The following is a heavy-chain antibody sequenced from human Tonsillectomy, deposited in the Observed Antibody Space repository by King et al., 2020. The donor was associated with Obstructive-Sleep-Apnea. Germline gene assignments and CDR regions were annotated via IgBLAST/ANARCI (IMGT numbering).Heavy chain of an antibody. CDR3: TKDFNIAAAGGLFDY. V-gene: IGHV3-30*18. D-gene: IGHD6-13*01. J-gene: IGHJ4*02. Sequence: HVQLVESGGGVVQPGRSLRLSCAASGFTFSSYGMHWVRQAPGKGLEWVAVISYDGSNKDYADSVKGRFTISRDNSKNTLYLQMNSLRAEDTAVYYCTKDFNIAAAGGLFDYWGQGTLVTVSS. CDR1: GFTFSSYG. CDR2: ISYDGSNK.